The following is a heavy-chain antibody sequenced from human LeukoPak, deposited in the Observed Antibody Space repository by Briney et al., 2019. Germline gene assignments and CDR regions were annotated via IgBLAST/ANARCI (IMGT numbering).Heavy chain of an antibody. Sequence: GGSLGLSCAASGFTFSSYAMSWVRQAPGKGLEWVSAISGSGGSTYYADSVKGRFTISRDNSKNTLYLQMNSLRAEDTAVYYCAKGQRGNSGPYGMDVWGQGTTVTVSS. CDR3: AKGQRGNSGPYGMDV. V-gene: IGHV3-23*01. CDR2: ISGSGGST. J-gene: IGHJ6*02. CDR1: GFTFSSYA. D-gene: IGHD4-23*01.